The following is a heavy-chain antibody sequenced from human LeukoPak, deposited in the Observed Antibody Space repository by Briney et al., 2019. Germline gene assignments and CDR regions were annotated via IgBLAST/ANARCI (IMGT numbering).Heavy chain of an antibody. CDR3: ARSLGGWYYGAGYSPGE. V-gene: IGHV3-69-1*01. D-gene: IGHD3-10*01. CDR1: GFTFSAYT. Sequence: GGSLRLSCATTGFTFSAYTMNWVRQAPGKGLEWVSSIAASGSTYYLDSVKGRFTISRDNAKTTLHLQMSSLRAEDTAVYYCARSLGGWYYGAGYSPGEWGQGTLVTVSS. CDR2: IAASGST. J-gene: IGHJ4*02.